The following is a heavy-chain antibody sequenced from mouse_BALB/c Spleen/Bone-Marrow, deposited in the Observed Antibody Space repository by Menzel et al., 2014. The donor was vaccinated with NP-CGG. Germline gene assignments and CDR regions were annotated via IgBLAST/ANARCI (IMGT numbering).Heavy chain of an antibody. CDR1: GFAFSNCD. Sequence: EVKLMESGGGLVKPGGSLKLSCTASGFAFSNCDMSWVRQTPEKRLEWVATITSGGGNTYYPDSVKGRFTISRDNARNTLYLQTSSLRSEDTALYYCARVWDWFAYWGQGTLVTVSA. D-gene: IGHD4-1*01. J-gene: IGHJ3*01. CDR2: ITSGGGNT. V-gene: IGHV5-9*02. CDR3: ARVWDWFAY.